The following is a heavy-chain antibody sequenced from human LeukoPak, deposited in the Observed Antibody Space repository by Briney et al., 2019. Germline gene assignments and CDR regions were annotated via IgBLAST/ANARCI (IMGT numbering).Heavy chain of an antibody. CDR2: ITASSTAI. Sequence: GGSLRLSCAASGFTFSDYYMSWIRQAPGKGLEWVSSITASSTAIYSADSVKGRFTISRDNAKNFLYLQMNSLRAEDTAVYYCARTYYDILTGYNPYFDYWGQGILVTVSS. CDR3: ARTYYDILTGYNPYFDY. J-gene: IGHJ4*02. D-gene: IGHD3-9*01. CDR1: GFTFSDYY. V-gene: IGHV3-11*04.